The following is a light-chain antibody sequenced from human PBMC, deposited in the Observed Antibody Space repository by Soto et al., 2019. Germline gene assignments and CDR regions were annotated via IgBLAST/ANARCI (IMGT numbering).Light chain of an antibody. CDR1: SSDVGGSTH. CDR3: NSYTTSSTYV. Sequence: QSVLTQPASVSGSPGQSIAISCAGTSSDVGGSTHVSWYQHHPGEAPKLLIYGDSNRPSGVSDRFSGSKSGNTASLTISGLQAGDEADYYCNSYTTSSTYVFGTGTKLTVL. V-gene: IGLV2-14*01. J-gene: IGLJ1*01. CDR2: GDS.